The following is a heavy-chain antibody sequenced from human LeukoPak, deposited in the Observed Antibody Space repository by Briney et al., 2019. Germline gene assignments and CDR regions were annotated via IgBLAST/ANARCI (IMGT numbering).Heavy chain of an antibody. D-gene: IGHD3-10*01. J-gene: IGHJ3*02. CDR3: ARDVWFGEFIDAFDI. V-gene: IGHV3-7*01. Sequence: GGSLRLSCAASGFTFSSYWMSWVRQAPGKGLEWVANIKQDGSEKYYVDSVKGRFTISRDNAKNSLYLQMNSLRAKDTAVYYCARDVWFGEFIDAFDIWGQGTMVTVSS. CDR2: IKQDGSEK. CDR1: GFTFSSYW.